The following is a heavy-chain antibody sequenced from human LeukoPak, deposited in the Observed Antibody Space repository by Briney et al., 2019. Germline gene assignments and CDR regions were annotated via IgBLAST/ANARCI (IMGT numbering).Heavy chain of an antibody. CDR2: INRDGSTT. Sequence: GGSLRLSCAASGLTFSSYWMHWVRQAPGKGLVCVSRINRDGSTTTYADSVKGRFTVSRDNSKNTLYLQMNTLRAEDTAVYYCVRGAPRRWFGESLSGAKYYFDYWGQGTLVTVSS. V-gene: IGHV3-74*03. D-gene: IGHD3-10*01. CDR1: GLTFSSYW. CDR3: VRGAPRRWFGESLSGAKYYFDY. J-gene: IGHJ4*02.